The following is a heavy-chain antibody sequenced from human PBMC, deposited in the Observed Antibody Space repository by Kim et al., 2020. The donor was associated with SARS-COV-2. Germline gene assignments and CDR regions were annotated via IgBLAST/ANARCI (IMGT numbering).Heavy chain of an antibody. D-gene: IGHD3-22*01. Sequence: SETLSLTCAVSGGSISSSNWWSWVRQPPGKGLEWIGEIYHSGSTNYNPSLKSRVTISVDKSKNQFSLKLSSVTAADTAVYYCARIDSSGYRGHAFDIWGQGTMVTVSS. CDR3: ARIDSSGYRGHAFDI. CDR1: GGSISSSNW. J-gene: IGHJ3*02. CDR2: IYHSGST. V-gene: IGHV4-4*02.